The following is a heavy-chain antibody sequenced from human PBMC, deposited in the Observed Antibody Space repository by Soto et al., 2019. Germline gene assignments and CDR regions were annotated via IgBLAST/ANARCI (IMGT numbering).Heavy chain of an antibody. D-gene: IGHD4-17*01. CDR1: GFTFSSYA. CDR3: AKWIKAYGGNKNYYGMDV. J-gene: IGHJ6*02. V-gene: IGHV3-23*01. CDR2: ISGSGGST. Sequence: PGGSLRLSCAASGFTFSSYAMSWVRRAPGKGLEWVSAISGSGGSTYYADSVKGRFTISRDNSKNTLYLQMNSLRAEDTAVYYCAKWIKAYGGNKNYYGMDVWGQGTTVTVS.